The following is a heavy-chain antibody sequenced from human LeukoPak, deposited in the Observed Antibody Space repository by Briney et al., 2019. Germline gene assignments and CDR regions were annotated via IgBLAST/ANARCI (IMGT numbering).Heavy chain of an antibody. CDR2: IYDADDT. Sequence: GGSLRLSCAVSGFTVSSNYMSWVCQAPGKGLEWVSIIYDADDTHYADSVKGRFTISRDKSKNTLYLQMNTLRVEDTAVYYCARHYGDYLTYFDSWGQGTLVTVSS. CDR3: ARHYGDYLTYFDS. V-gene: IGHV3-53*01. J-gene: IGHJ4*02. D-gene: IGHD4-17*01. CDR1: GFTVSSNY.